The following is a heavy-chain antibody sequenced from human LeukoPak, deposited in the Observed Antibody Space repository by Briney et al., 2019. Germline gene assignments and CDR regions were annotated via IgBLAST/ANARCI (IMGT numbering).Heavy chain of an antibody. V-gene: IGHV4-61*01. Sequence: SETLSLTCTVSGGSVSSGSYYWSWIRQPPGKGLEWIGYIYYSGSTNYNPSLKSRVTISVDTSKNQFSLKLSSVTAADTAVYYCARVGYDFWSGYLNWFDPWGQGTLVTVSS. CDR2: IYYSGST. CDR3: ARVGYDFWSGYLNWFDP. D-gene: IGHD3-3*01. J-gene: IGHJ5*02. CDR1: GGSVSSGSYY.